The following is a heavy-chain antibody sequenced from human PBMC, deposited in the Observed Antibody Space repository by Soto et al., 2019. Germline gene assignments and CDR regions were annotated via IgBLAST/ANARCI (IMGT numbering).Heavy chain of an antibody. V-gene: IGHV1-69*13. CDR2: IIPIFGSA. J-gene: IGHJ6*02. D-gene: IGHD5-18*01. CDR3: ARMSNTGMVTTRYYGMDV. CDR1: GGIFSSYT. Sequence: SVKVSCKASGGIFSSYTINWLRQATGQGLEWLGWIIPIFGSANYAQKLQGRVTITADESTSTAYMELSSLSSEDTAVYYCARMSNTGMVTTRYYGMDVWGQGTTVTVSS.